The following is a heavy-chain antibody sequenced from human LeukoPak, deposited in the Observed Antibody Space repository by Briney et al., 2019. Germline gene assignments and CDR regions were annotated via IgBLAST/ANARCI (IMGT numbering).Heavy chain of an antibody. Sequence: PGESLKISCKASGYSFTSYCIGWVRQMPAKGLYWMRIIYPGDSDTRYSTTFQGQVTISADKSISTAYLQWSSLKASDTAMYYCARQKVAATRLNWFDPWGQGTLVTVSS. J-gene: IGHJ5*02. CDR1: GYSFTSYC. CDR2: IYPGDSDT. V-gene: IGHV5-51*01. CDR3: ARQKVAATRLNWFDP. D-gene: IGHD2-15*01.